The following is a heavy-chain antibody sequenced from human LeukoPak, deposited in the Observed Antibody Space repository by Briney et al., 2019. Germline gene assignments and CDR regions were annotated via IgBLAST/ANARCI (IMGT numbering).Heavy chain of an antibody. J-gene: IGHJ4*02. CDR1: GFTFSDHY. CDR2: TRNKVNSYTT. V-gene: IGHV3-72*01. Sequence: PGGSLRLSCAASGFTFSDHYIDWVRQAPGKGLEWVGRTRNKVNSYTTEYAASVKGRFTISRDDSKNSVYLQMNSLKTEDTAVYHCARVRMNGGHDNDYWGQETLVTVSS. D-gene: IGHD5-12*01. CDR3: ARVRMNGGHDNDY.